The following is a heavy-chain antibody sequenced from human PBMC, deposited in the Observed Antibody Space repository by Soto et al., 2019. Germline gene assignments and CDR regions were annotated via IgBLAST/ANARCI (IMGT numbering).Heavy chain of an antibody. CDR2: ISGSGGST. CDR1: GFTFSSYA. Sequence: GGSLRLCCAASGFTFSSYAMSWVRQAPGKGLEWVSAISGSGGSTYYADSVKGRFTISRDNSKNTLYLQMNSLRAEDTAVYYCAKSNRKQQLAFAYLGHGTLVTVSS. J-gene: IGHJ4*01. D-gene: IGHD6-13*01. V-gene: IGHV3-23*01. CDR3: AKSNRKQQLAFAY.